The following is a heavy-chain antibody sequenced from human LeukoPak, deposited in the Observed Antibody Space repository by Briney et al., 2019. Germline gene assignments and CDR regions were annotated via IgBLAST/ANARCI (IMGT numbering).Heavy chain of an antibody. J-gene: IGHJ3*02. D-gene: IGHD3-3*01. CDR1: GYTFTGYY. Sequence: ASVKVSCKASGYTFTGYYMHWVRQAPGQGLEWMGWINPNSGGTNYAQKFQGRVTMTRDTSISTAYMELSRLRSDDTAVYYCARTIFGVVMQTDAFDIWGQGTMVTVSS. CDR3: ARTIFGVVMQTDAFDI. V-gene: IGHV1-2*02. CDR2: INPNSGGT.